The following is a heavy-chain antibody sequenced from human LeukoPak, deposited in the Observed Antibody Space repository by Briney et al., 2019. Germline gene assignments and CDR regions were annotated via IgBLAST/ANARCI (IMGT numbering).Heavy chain of an antibody. CDR2: IKQDGSGK. CDR1: GFTSSSYW. CDR3: AREGSGYYNDY. J-gene: IGHJ4*02. V-gene: IGHV3-7*01. D-gene: IGHD3-9*01. Sequence: GGSLRLSCAASGFTSSSYWMSWVRQAPGKGLEWVANIKQDGSGKYYVDSVKGRFTISRDNAKNSLYLQMDSLRAEDTAVYYCAREGSGYYNDYWGQGTLVTVSS.